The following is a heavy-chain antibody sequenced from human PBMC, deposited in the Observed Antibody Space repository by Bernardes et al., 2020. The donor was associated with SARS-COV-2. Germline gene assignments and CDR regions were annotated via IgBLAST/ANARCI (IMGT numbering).Heavy chain of an antibody. Sequence: GGVLGPSRASACFPPKPYTMSLGRPAPSEGLGRGGVISFDGNNQYYADSVKGRFTISRDNSKDTLYLQMNSLRAGDTALYYCASERTSRRIALAGTFDYWGQGTRVTVSA. CDR1: CFPPKPYT. V-gene: IGHV3-30-3*01. CDR3: ASERTSRRIALAGTFDY. CDR2: ISFDGNNQ. J-gene: IGHJ4*02. D-gene: IGHD6-19*01.